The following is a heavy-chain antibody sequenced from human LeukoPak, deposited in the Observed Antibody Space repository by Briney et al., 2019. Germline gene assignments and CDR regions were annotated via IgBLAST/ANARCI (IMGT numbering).Heavy chain of an antibody. CDR2: TNPNSRGT. CDR3: ARRAREYSHDAFDI. V-gene: IGHV1-2*02. D-gene: IGHD5-18*01. J-gene: IGHJ3*02. Sequence: ASVKVSCKASGYTFTDYYMHWVRQAPGQGLEWMGWTNPNSRGTDSAQKFQGRFSMTRGTSISTAYMELSRLRSDDTAVYYCARRAREYSHDAFDIWGQGTMVTVSS. CDR1: GYTFTDYY.